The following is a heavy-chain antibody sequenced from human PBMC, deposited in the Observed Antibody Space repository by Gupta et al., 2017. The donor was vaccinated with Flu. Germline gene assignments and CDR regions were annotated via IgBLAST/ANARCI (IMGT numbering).Heavy chain of an antibody. J-gene: IGHJ4*02. CDR2: IEEDGGEK. CDR3: ASGVGWLIEH. D-gene: IGHD6-19*01. Sequence: SCTTSGITFSDYWMNWVRQAPGKGLEWVANIEEDGGEKNYVDSVKGRFTISRDNAKNSLYLQMNSLRTEDTAVYYCASGVGWLIEHWGQGTLVTVSS. V-gene: IGHV3-7*01. CDR1: GITFSDYW.